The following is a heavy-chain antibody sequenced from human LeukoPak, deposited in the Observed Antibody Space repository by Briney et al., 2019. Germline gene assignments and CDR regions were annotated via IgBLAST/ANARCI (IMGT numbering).Heavy chain of an antibody. Sequence: PGGSLRLSCAASGFTFSDYYMSWIRQAPGKGLEWVSSISSTSSYIYYADSVKGRFTISRDNAKNSLYLQMTSLRAEDTAVYYCARDQLEPAFDYWGQGTLVTVSS. CDR3: ARDQLEPAFDY. D-gene: IGHD1-1*01. J-gene: IGHJ4*02. V-gene: IGHV3-11*06. CDR1: GFTFSDYY. CDR2: ISSTSSYI.